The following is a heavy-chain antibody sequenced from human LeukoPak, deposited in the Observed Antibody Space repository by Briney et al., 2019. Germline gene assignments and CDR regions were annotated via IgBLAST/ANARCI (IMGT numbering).Heavy chain of an antibody. Sequence: GGSLRLSCTASGFTFGDYAMSWFRQAPGKGLEWVGFIRSKAYGGTTEYAASVKGRFTISRDDSKSIAYLQMNSLKTEDTAVYYCTRVEGYSNYRYYYYYYGMDVWGQGTTVTVSS. CDR1: GFTFGDYA. J-gene: IGHJ6*02. D-gene: IGHD4-11*01. CDR3: TRVEGYSNYRYYYYYYGMDV. V-gene: IGHV3-49*03. CDR2: IRSKAYGGTT.